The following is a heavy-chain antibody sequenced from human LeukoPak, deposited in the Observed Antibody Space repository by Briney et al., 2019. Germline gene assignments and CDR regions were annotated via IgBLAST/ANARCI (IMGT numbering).Heavy chain of an antibody. D-gene: IGHD1-7*01. CDR1: GGTFSGYY. V-gene: IGHV4-34*01. CDR3: ARSELYNWNSGWFDP. CDR2: INHSGST. Sequence: SETLSLTCAVYGGTFSGYYWGWIRQPPGKGLEWIGEINHSGSTNYNPSLKSRVTISVDTSKNQFSLKLSSVTAADTAVYYCARSELYNWNSGWFDPWGQGTLVTVSS. J-gene: IGHJ5*02.